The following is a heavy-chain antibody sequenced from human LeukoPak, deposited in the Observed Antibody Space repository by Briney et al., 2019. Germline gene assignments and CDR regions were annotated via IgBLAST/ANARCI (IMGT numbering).Heavy chain of an antibody. CDR1: GFTFSSYA. J-gene: IGHJ4*02. D-gene: IGHD3-3*01. CDR3: ATEGEDDFWSGPPLFDY. CDR2: ISGSGGST. V-gene: IGHV3-23*01. Sequence: GGSLRLSCAASGFTFSSYAMSWVRQAPGKGLEWVSAISGSGGSTYYADSVKGRFTISRDNSKNTLYLQMNSLRAEDTAVYYCATEGEDDFWSGPPLFDYWGQGTLVAVSS.